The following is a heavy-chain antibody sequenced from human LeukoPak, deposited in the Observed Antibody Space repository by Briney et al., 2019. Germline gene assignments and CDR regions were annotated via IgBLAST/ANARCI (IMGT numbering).Heavy chain of an antibody. CDR3: AKGKYQLLPFGTYYFDP. D-gene: IGHD2-2*01. CDR1: GFTFSSYA. Sequence: PGGSLRLSCAASGFTFSSYAMSWVRQAPGKGLEWVSAISGSGGSTYYADSVKGRFTISRDNSKNTLYLQMNSLRAEDTAVYYCAKGKYQLLPFGTYYFDPWGQGTLVTVSS. J-gene: IGHJ4*02. V-gene: IGHV3-23*01. CDR2: ISGSGGST.